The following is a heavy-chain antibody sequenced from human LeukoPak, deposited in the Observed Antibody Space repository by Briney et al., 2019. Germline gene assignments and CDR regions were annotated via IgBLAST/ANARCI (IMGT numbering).Heavy chain of an antibody. D-gene: IGHD3-22*01. Sequence: ASVKVSCKASGYTFTSYDINWVRQATGQGLEWMGWMNPNSGNTGYAQKFQGRVTITRNTYISTAYMELSSLRSEDTAVYYCARGLHYYDSSGYSYEDVKAFDIWGQGTMVTVSS. CDR3: ARGLHYYDSSGYSYEDVKAFDI. V-gene: IGHV1-8*03. J-gene: IGHJ3*02. CDR1: GYTFTSYD. CDR2: MNPNSGNT.